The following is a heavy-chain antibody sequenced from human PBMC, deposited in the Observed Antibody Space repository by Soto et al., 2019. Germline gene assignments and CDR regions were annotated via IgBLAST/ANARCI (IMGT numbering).Heavy chain of an antibody. V-gene: IGHV4-39*07. Sequence: TSETLSLTCTVSGGSISSSSYFWGWIRQPPGKGLEWIGSIYYSGNTYYNPSLKSRVTISVDTSKNQFSLKLTSVTAADTAVYYCARSVFPWGQGTLVTV. CDR1: GGSISSSSYF. J-gene: IGHJ5*02. CDR3: ARSVFP. CDR2: IYYSGNT.